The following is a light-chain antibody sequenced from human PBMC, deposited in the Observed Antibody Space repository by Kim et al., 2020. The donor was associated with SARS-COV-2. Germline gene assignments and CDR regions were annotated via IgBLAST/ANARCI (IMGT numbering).Light chain of an antibody. J-gene: IGLJ3*02. CDR1: KIGSKS. CDR3: QVWDSSSDHWV. V-gene: IGLV3-21*04. Sequence: APGKTARITCGGNKIGSKSVHWYQQRPGPAPVLVMYYDDDRPSGIPERFSGSNSGNTATLTISRVEAGDEADYYCQVWDSSSDHWVFGGGTQLTVL. CDR2: YDD.